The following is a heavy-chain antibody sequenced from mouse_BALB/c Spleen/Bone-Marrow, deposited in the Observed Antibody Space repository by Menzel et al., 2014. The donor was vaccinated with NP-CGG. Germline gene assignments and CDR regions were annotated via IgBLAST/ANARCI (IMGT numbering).Heavy chain of an antibody. D-gene: IGHD2-4*01. CDR2: IRNKANGYTK. CDR3: ARGYYDDY. Sequence: LQQSGGGLVQPGGSLRLSCATSGFTFTDYFMTWVRQPPGKALEWLGFIRNKANGYTKEYSASVKGRFTISRNNSQSILYLQMNNLRAEDSATYYCARGYYDDYRGQGPTITVPS. CDR1: GFTFTDYF. V-gene: IGHV7-3*02. J-gene: IGHJ2*01.